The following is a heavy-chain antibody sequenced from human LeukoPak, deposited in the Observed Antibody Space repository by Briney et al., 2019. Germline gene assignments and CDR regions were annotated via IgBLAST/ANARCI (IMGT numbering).Heavy chain of an antibody. CDR3: ASSAYESSGYGGYYMDV. CDR1: GGSFSGYY. D-gene: IGHD3-22*01. J-gene: IGHJ6*03. Sequence: SETLSLTCAVYGGSFSGYYWSWIRQPPGKGLEWIGEINHSGSTNYNPSLKSRVTISVDTSKNQFSLKLSSVTAADTAVYYCASSAYESSGYGGYYMDVWGKGTTVTVSS. V-gene: IGHV4-34*01. CDR2: INHSGST.